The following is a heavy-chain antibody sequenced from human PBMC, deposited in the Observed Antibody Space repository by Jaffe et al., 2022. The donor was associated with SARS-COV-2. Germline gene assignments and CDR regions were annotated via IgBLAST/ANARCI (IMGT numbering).Heavy chain of an antibody. Sequence: EVQLVESGGGSVQPGGSLRLSCSVSGFTFSSHFMHWVRQAPGKGLEYVSLINTNGDDTSYADSVKGRFTVSRDNSKNTLYLQMSSLRPEDTALYYCVKDRSGSYAFDIWGQGTMVIVSS. V-gene: IGHV3-64*03. CDR2: INTNGDDT. D-gene: IGHD1-26*01. CDR1: GFTFSSHF. CDR3: VKDRSGSYAFDI. J-gene: IGHJ3*02.